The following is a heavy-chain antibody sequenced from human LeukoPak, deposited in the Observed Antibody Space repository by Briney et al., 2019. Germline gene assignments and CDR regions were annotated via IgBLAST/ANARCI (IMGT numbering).Heavy chain of an antibody. D-gene: IGHD3-3*01. CDR3: ARDLSWSGYPSGPDV. CDR2: ISAYNGNT. Sequence: GASVKVSCKASGYTFTSYGISWVRQAPGQGLEWMGWISAYNGNTNYAQKFQGRVTITADKSTSTAYMELSSLRSEDTAVYYCARDLSWSGYPSGPDVWGQGTTVTVSS. V-gene: IGHV1-18*01. J-gene: IGHJ6*02. CDR1: GYTFTSYG.